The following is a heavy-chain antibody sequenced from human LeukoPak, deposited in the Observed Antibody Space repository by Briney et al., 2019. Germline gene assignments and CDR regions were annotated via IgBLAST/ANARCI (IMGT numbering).Heavy chain of an antibody. V-gene: IGHV3-53*01. Sequence: GGSLRLSCAASGFTVSSNYMSWVRQAPGKGLEWVSVIYSGGSTYYADSVKGRFTISRDNSKNTLYLQMNRLRAEDTAVYYCAKDRDITIFGVVSLFDYWGQGTLVTVSS. CDR1: GFTVSSNY. J-gene: IGHJ4*02. CDR2: IYSGGST. D-gene: IGHD3-3*01. CDR3: AKDRDITIFGVVSLFDY.